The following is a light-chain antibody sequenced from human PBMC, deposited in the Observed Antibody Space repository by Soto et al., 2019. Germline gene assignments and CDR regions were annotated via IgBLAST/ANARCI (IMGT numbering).Light chain of an antibody. CDR2: DVS. Sequence: QSALTQPASVSGSPGQSITISCTGTSSDVGGYNYVSWYQQHPGKAPKLKIYDVSNRPSGVSNRFSGSKSGNTASLTISGLQAEDEADYYCSSYTSSSTPAVVFGGGTKVTVL. V-gene: IGLV2-14*01. J-gene: IGLJ2*01. CDR1: SSDVGGYNY. CDR3: SSYTSSSTPAVV.